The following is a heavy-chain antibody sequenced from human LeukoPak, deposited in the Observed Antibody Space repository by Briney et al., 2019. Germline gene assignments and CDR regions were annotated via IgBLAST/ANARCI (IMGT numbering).Heavy chain of an antibody. Sequence: ASVKVSCKASGYSFTNYDINWVRQATGHGLEWMGWMNPNSGTVGYAQKFQGRVTMTRNASISAAYMELSSLRSEDTAVYYCARVTGGSYYDPFDYWGQGTLVTVSS. CDR2: MNPNSGTV. J-gene: IGHJ4*02. V-gene: IGHV1-8*01. CDR3: ARVTGGSYYDPFDY. D-gene: IGHD1-26*01. CDR1: GYSFTNYD.